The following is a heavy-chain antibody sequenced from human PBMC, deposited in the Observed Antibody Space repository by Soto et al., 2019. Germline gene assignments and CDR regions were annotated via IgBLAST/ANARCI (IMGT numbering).Heavy chain of an antibody. D-gene: IGHD4-17*01. CDR2: ISGSGGST. V-gene: IGHV3-23*01. Sequence: PGGSLRLSCAASGFTFSSYAMSWVRQAPGKGLEWVSAISGSGGSTYYADSAKGRFTISRDNSKNTLYLQMNSLRAEDTAVYYCAKPPDYGDYRAFDYWGQGTLVTVSS. J-gene: IGHJ4*02. CDR3: AKPPDYGDYRAFDY. CDR1: GFTFSSYA.